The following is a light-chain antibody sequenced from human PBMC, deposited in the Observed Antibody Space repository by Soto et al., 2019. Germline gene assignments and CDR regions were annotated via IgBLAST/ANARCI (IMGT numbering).Light chain of an antibody. CDR2: DAS. J-gene: IGKJ5*01. CDR3: QQRSNWIT. V-gene: IGKV3-11*01. CDR1: QSVSSY. Sequence: EIVLTQSPATLSLSPGERATLSCRASQSVSSYLAWYQHKPGQSPRLLIYDASNRATGIPARFSGSGSGTAFTLTISSLEPEDFAVYYCQQRSNWITFGQGTRLEIE.